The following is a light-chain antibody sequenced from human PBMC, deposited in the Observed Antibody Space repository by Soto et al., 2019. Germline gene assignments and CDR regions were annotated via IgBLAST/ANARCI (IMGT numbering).Light chain of an antibody. CDR1: QSISSW. CDR2: KAS. J-gene: IGKJ4*01. Sequence: DIQMTQSPSTLSASVGDRVTITCRASQSISSWLAWYHQKPGKAPKLLIYKASSLESGVPSRFSGSGSGTEFTLTISSPQPDDFATYYCQQYKSYLSFGGGTKVEIK. CDR3: QQYKSYLS. V-gene: IGKV1-5*03.